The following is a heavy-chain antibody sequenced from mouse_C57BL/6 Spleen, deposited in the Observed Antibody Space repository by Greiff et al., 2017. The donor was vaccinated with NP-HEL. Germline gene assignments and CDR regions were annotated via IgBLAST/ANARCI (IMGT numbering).Heavy chain of an antibody. CDR1: GYTFTSYW. J-gene: IGHJ3*01. Sequence: QVQLQQPGAELVKPGASVKLSCKASGYTFTSYWMQWVKQRPGQGLEWIGEIDPADSNTNYNQKFKGKATLTADTSSSTAYMQLSSLTSEDSAVYYCASVIGTSEVWFAYWGQGTLVTVSA. CDR2: IDPADSNT. V-gene: IGHV1-50*01. CDR3: ASVIGTSEVWFAY. D-gene: IGHD2-14*01.